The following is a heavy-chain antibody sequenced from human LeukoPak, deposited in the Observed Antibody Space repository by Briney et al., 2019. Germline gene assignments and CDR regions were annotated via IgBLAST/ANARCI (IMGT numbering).Heavy chain of an antibody. J-gene: IGHJ6*02. D-gene: IGHD2-2*01. CDR1: VGTFSSYA. CDR3: ARVYCSSTSCASHYYGMDV. Sequence: SVKVSCKASVGTFSSYAISWVRQAPGQGLEWMRWIIPILGIANYAQKFQGRVTITADKSTSTAYMELSSLRSEDTAVYYCARVYCSSTSCASHYYGMDVWGQGTTVTVSS. CDR2: IIPILGIA. V-gene: IGHV1-69*04.